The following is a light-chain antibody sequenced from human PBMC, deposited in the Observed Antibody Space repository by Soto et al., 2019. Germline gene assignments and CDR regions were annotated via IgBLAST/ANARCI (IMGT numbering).Light chain of an antibody. J-gene: IGLJ1*01. Sequence: QSVMSQPPSVSAAPGQRVTISCSGSSSNIGGNSVSWYQQLPGTAPKLLIYDDDQRPSGIPDRFSGSKSGTSATLGITGFQTGDEADYYCGSWDSSLSAYVFGTRTQLTVL. CDR2: DDD. CDR1: SSNIGGNS. CDR3: GSWDSSLSAYV. V-gene: IGLV1-51*01.